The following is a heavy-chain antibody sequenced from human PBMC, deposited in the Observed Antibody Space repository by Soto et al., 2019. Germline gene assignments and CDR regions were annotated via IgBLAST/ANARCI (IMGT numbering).Heavy chain of an antibody. CDR3: ARSAGWGDCYSFCFDY. CDR2: IIPIFGTA. D-gene: IGHD2-21*02. Sequence: SVKVSCKASGGTFSSYAISWVRQAPGQGLEWMGGIIPIFGTANYAQKFQGRVTITADESTSTAYMELSSLRSEDTAVYYCARSAGWGDCYSFCFDYWGQGTLVTVSS. J-gene: IGHJ4*02. CDR1: GGTFSSYA. V-gene: IGHV1-69*13.